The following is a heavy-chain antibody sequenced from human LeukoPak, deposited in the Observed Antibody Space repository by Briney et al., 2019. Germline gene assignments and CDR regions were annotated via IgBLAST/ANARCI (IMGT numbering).Heavy chain of an antibody. J-gene: IGHJ3*02. Sequence: ASVKVSCKASGYTFTGYYMHWVRQAHGQGLEWMGWINPNSGGTNYAQKFQGRVTMTRDTSISTAYMELSRLRSDDKPVYYCARDFFMITFGGVMDDAFDIWGQGTMVTVSS. CDR1: GYTFTGYY. CDR3: ARDFFMITFGGVMDDAFDI. D-gene: IGHD3-16*01. V-gene: IGHV1-2*02. CDR2: INPNSGGT.